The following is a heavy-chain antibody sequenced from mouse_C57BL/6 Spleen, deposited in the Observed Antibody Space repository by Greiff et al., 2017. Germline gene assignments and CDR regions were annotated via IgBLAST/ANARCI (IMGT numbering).Heavy chain of an antibody. D-gene: IGHD2-5*01. CDR1: GYTFTSYW. V-gene: IGHV1-50*01. J-gene: IGHJ1*03. CDR3: ARKVGTYSNFWYFDV. Sequence: VQLQQPGAELVKPGASVKLSCKASGYTFTSYWMQWVKQRPGQGLEWIGEIAPSDSYTNYTQKFKGKFTLTVDTSSSQAYMQPSSLTSEDSAVYYCARKVGTYSNFWYFDVWGTGTTVTVSS. CDR2: IAPSDSYT.